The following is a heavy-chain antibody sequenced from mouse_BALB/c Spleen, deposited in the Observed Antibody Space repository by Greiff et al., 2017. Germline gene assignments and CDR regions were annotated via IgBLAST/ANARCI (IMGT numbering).Heavy chain of an antibody. V-gene: IGHV2-9*02. CDR1: GFSLTSYG. J-gene: IGHJ2*01. CDR3: ARGDYGSSWYFDY. D-gene: IGHD1-1*01. CDR2: IWAGGST. Sequence: VMLVESGPGLVAPSQSLSITCTVSGFSLTSYGVHWVRQPPGKGLEWLGVIWAGGSTNYNSALMSRLSISKDNSKSQVFLKMNSLQTDDTAMYYCARGDYGSSWYFDYWGQGTTLTVSS.